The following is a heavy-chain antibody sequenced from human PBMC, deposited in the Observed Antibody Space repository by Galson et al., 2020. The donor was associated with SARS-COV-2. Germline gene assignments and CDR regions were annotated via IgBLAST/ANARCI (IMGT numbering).Heavy chain of an antibody. CDR2: INFGGDT. CDR1: GYSISSGYY. Sequence: SETLSLTCTVSGYSISSGYYWGWIRQPPGKGLEWIGEINFGGDTNYSPSLRSRVTLSVDTSKNQFSLKLRSLSAADTAVYFCTRGRQGVVPSPVRGLGPFYSYYYMDVWGKGTSVTVSS. CDR3: TRGRQGVVPSPVRGLGPFYSYYYMDV. D-gene: IGHD2-2*01. V-gene: IGHV4-38-2*02. J-gene: IGHJ6*03.